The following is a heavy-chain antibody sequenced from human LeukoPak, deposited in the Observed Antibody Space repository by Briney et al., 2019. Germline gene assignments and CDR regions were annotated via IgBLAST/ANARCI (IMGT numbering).Heavy chain of an antibody. J-gene: IGHJ4*02. Sequence: PSETLSPTCAVSGEPFSGYYWGWIRQPPGKGLELIGEINRHGNTDYNPSLKSRVSMSIDTSKNQFSLKLISVTAADTAVYYCARLVPERFFQLNPEGYYDYWGQGTLVTVSS. CDR1: GEPFSGYY. CDR3: ARLVPERFFQLNPEGYYDY. CDR2: INRHGNT. V-gene: IGHV4-34*01. D-gene: IGHD3-3*01.